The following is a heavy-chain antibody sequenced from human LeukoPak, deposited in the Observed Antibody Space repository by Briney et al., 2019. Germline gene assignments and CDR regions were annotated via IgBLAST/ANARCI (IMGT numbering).Heavy chain of an antibody. J-gene: IGHJ4*02. D-gene: IGHD6-6*01. CDR3: ARGYSSSSWSLFDY. CDR2: IYSGGST. CDR1: GFTVSSNY. Sequence: GGSLRLSCAASGFTVSSNYMSWVRQAPGKGLEWVSVIYSGGSTYYADSVKGRFTISRDNSKNTLYLQMNSLRAEDTAVYYCARGYSSSSWSLFDYWGQGTLVTVSS. V-gene: IGHV3-53*01.